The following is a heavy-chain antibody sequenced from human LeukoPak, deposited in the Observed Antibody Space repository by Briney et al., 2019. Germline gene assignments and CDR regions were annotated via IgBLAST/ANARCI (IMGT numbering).Heavy chain of an antibody. J-gene: IGHJ4*02. V-gene: IGHV4-59*01. CDR2: IYYSGCT. Sequence: PSETLSLTCTVSGGSISSYYWSWIRQPPGKGLEWIGYIYYSGCTNYNPSLKSRVTISVDTSKNQFSLKLSSVTAADTAVYYCARGAYYYDSSGYGYWGQGTLVTVSS. D-gene: IGHD3-22*01. CDR1: GGSISSYY. CDR3: ARGAYYYDSSGYGY.